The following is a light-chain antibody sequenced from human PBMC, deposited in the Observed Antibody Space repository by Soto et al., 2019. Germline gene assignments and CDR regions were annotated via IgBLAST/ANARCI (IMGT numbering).Light chain of an antibody. CDR3: HKYNRAPRT. CDR1: QGISNY. CDR2: AAS. V-gene: IGKV1-27*01. Sequence: DIPMTQSPSSLSASVGDRVTITCRASQGISNYLAWYQQKPGQVPKLLIYAASTVQSGVPSRFSGSGSGTDFTLTISSLQPEDVATYYCHKYNRAPRTFGQGTKVEIK. J-gene: IGKJ1*01.